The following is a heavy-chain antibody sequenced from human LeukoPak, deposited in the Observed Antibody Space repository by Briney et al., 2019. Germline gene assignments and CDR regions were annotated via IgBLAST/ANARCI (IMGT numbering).Heavy chain of an antibody. Sequence: ASVKVSCKASGYTLTGYYMHWVRQAPGQGLEWMGWINPNSGGTNYAQKFQGRVTMTRDTSISTAYMEPSRLRSDDTAVYYCARAPLWFGELFPSSWYYFDYWGQGTLVTVSS. D-gene: IGHD3-10*01. CDR3: ARAPLWFGELFPSSWYYFDY. CDR1: GYTLTGYY. CDR2: INPNSGGT. J-gene: IGHJ4*02. V-gene: IGHV1-2*02.